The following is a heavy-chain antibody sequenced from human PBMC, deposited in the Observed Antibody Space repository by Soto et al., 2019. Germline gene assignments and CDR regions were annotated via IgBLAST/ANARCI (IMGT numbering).Heavy chain of an antibody. Sequence: QLQLQESGPGLVKPSETLSLTCTVSGGSISSSSYYWGWIRQPPGKGLEWIGRSYYSGSTYYNPSLKSRVTISVDTSKNQFSLKLSSVTAADTAVYYCAVGIQGQWPSLFVPWGQGTLVTVSS. CDR3: AVGIQGQWPSLFVP. CDR2: SYYSGST. D-gene: IGHD5-18*01. V-gene: IGHV4-39*01. CDR1: GGSISSSSYY. J-gene: IGHJ5*02.